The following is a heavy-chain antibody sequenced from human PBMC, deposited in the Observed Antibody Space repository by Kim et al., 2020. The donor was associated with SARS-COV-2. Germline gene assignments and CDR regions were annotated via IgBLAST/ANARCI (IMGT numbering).Heavy chain of an antibody. V-gene: IGHV4-4*02. CDR3: ASGGGSGWYANYFDY. Sequence: SETLSLTCAVSGGSISSSSWWSWVRQAPGKGLEWIGEIYHSGNTNNNPSLKSRVTISVDKSKNQFSLKLTSVTAADTAVYYCASGGGSGWYANYFDYWGQGTRVTVSS. J-gene: IGHJ4*02. CDR2: IYHSGNT. CDR1: GGSISSSSW. D-gene: IGHD6-19*01.